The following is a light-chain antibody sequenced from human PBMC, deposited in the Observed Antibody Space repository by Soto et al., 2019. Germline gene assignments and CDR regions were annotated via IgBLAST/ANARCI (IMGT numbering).Light chain of an antibody. J-gene: IGKJ3*01. CDR2: AAS. CDR1: QGISSY. CDR3: PHLNTLPCT. V-gene: IGKV1-9*01. Sequence: DIQLTQSPSFLSASVGDRVTITCRASQGISSYLAWYQQKPGKAPKLLIYAASTLQHGVPSRFSGSGSGTEFTLTISSLQPEDFATYYCPHLNTLPCTFGTGPKVDIK.